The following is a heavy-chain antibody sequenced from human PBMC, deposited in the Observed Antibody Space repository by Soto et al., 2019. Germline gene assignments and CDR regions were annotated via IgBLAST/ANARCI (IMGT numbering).Heavy chain of an antibody. D-gene: IGHD3-16*02. J-gene: IGHJ4*02. Sequence: QVQLVQSGAEVKKPGASVKVSCKASGYTFTSYGISWVRQAPGQGLEWMGWISAYNGNTNYAQKLQGRVTMTTDTSTSTAYMELGSLRSDDTAVYYCARSRRVYDYVWGSYRYYFDYWGQGTLVTVSS. CDR3: ARSRRVYDYVWGSYRYYFDY. CDR1: GYTFTSYG. V-gene: IGHV1-18*01. CDR2: ISAYNGNT.